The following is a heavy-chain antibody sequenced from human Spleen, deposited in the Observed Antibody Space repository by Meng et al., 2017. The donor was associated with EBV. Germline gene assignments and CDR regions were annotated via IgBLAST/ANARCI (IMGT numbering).Heavy chain of an antibody. V-gene: IGHV4-39*07. J-gene: IGHJ4*01. D-gene: IGHD4/OR15-4a*01. CDR1: GGSITYSDYY. CDR2: VYYSGNT. CDR3: ARDRRTMGSDY. Sequence: QLQLQASGPGLVKPSETLSLTCTVSGGSITYSDYYWGWIRQPPGKGLEWIGNVYYSGNTNYNPSLKSRVTLSTDTSKNQFSLKLSSLTAADTAVYYCARDRRTMGSDYWGHGILVTVSS.